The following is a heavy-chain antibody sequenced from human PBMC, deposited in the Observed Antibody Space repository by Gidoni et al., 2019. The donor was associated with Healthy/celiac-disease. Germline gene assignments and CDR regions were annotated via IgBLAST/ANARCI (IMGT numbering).Heavy chain of an antibody. J-gene: IGHJ6*02. V-gene: IGHV3-30-3*01. CDR2: ISYDGSNK. CDR1: GFTFSSYA. CDR3: ARDSFSSSSVYYGMDV. D-gene: IGHD6-6*01. Sequence: QVQLVESGGGVVQPGRSLRLSCAASGFTFSSYAMHWVRQAPGKGLEWVAVISYDGSNKYYADSVKGRFTISRDNSKNTLYLQMNSLRAEDTAVYYCARDSFSSSSVYYGMDVWGQGTTVTVSS.